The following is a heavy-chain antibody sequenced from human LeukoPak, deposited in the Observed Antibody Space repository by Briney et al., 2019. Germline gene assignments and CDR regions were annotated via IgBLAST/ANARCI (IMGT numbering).Heavy chain of an antibody. D-gene: IGHD2-2*01. CDR2: ISSSGSTI. Sequence: GGSLRLSCAASGFTFSSYETNWDRQAPGKGLEWVSYISSSGSTIYYADSVKGRFTISRDNAKNSLYLQMNSLRAEDTAVYYCARDWAPAAMSEVYYYYGMDVWGQGTTVTVSS. V-gene: IGHV3-48*03. CDR3: ARDWAPAAMSEVYYYYGMDV. CDR1: GFTFSSYE. J-gene: IGHJ6*02.